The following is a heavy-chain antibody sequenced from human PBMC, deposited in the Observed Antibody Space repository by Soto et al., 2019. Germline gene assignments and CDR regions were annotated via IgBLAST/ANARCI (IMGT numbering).Heavy chain of an antibody. CDR3: ARVYYDSSGRTNAFDI. Sequence: GASVKVSCKASGGTFSSYAISWVRQAPGQGLEWMGGIIPIFGTANYAQKFQGRVTITADESTSTAYVELSSLRSEDTAVYYCARVYYDSSGRTNAFDIWGQGTMVTVSS. CDR1: GGTFSSYA. CDR2: IIPIFGTA. D-gene: IGHD3-22*01. V-gene: IGHV1-69*13. J-gene: IGHJ3*02.